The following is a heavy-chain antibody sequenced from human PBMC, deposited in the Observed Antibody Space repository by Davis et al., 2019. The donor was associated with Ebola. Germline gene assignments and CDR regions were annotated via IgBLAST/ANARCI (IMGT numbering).Heavy chain of an antibody. CDR1: GFTFSGSW. Sequence: GESLKISCAASGFTFSGSWMSWLRQVPGKGLEWVANIRQDGNEKHYIDSVRGRFTISRDNSKNTLYLQMNSLRAEDTAVYYCARSPFSMWLIDYWGQGTLVTVSS. D-gene: IGHD6-19*01. CDR2: IRQDGNEK. V-gene: IGHV3-7*01. CDR3: ARSPFSMWLIDY. J-gene: IGHJ4*02.